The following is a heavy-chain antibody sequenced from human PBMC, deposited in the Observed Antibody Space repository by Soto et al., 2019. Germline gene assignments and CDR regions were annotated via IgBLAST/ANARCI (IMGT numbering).Heavy chain of an antibody. J-gene: IGHJ6*03. V-gene: IGHV1-2*04. Sequence: ASVKVSCKASGYTFTGYYMLWVRQAPGQGLEWMGWINPNSGGTNYAQKFQGWVTMTRDTSISTAYMELSRLRSDDTAVYYCARRGVDRYYYYMDVWGKGTTVTVSS. D-gene: IGHD3-10*01. CDR1: GYTFTGYY. CDR3: ARRGVDRYYYYMDV. CDR2: INPNSGGT.